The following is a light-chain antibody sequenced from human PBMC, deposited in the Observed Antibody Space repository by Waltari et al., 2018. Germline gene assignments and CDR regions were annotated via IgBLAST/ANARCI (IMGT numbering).Light chain of an antibody. V-gene: IGLV1-44*01. Sequence: QSVLTQPPSASGTPGQRVTISCSGSSSNIGSNTVTWYQQLPGTAPKLLIYSNNQRRSGVPDRFSGSKSGTSASLAISGLQSEDEADYYCAAWDDSLNGLYVFGTGTKVTVL. CDR3: AAWDDSLNGLYV. CDR1: SSNIGSNT. J-gene: IGLJ1*01. CDR2: SNN.